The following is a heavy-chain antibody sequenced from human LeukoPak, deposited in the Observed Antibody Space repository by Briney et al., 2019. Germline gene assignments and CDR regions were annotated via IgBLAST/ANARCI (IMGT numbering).Heavy chain of an antibody. V-gene: IGHV1-2*06. CDR3: ARGDYDTSGYKFDY. CDR2: IIPNSGGT. CDR1: GSTFTGYY. J-gene: IGHJ4*02. D-gene: IGHD3-22*01. Sequence: GESLKFSCKASGSTFTGYYMHCVRQAPGQGLEWMGRIIPNSGGTNSGQKFQGRLTMTRDTSISTAYMELSRLSSDDTAVYYCARGDYDTSGYKFDYWGQGTLVTVSS.